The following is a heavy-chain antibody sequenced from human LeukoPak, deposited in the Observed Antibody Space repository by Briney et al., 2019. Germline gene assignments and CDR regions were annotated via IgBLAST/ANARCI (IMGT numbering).Heavy chain of an antibody. J-gene: IGHJ4*02. CDR2: IYHSGST. V-gene: IGHV4-30-2*01. D-gene: IGHD3-3*01. Sequence: ETSETLSLTCAVSGGSISSGGYSWRWIRQPPGKGLEWIGYIYHSGSTYYNPSLKSRVTISVDRSKNQFSLKLSSVTAADTAVYYCARGYYDFWSGYWAPIDYWGQGTLVTVSS. CDR1: GGSISSGGYS. CDR3: ARGYYDFWSGYWAPIDY.